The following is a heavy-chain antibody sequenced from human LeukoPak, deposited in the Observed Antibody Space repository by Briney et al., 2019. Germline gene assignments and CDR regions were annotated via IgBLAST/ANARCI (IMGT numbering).Heavy chain of an antibody. CDR2: LNQWGNDK. CDR3: SRDLGTGRPHDV. CDR1: GFTFNNYW. V-gene: IGHV3-7*01. Sequence: GGSLKLSCVASGFTFNNYWMTWVRQAPGKGLEWVANLNQWGNDKYYADSVRGRFTISRDNARDALYLQMNSLRTEDTGLYYCSRDLGTGRPHDVWGLGTLVTVSS. D-gene: IGHD3/OR15-3a*01. J-gene: IGHJ1*01.